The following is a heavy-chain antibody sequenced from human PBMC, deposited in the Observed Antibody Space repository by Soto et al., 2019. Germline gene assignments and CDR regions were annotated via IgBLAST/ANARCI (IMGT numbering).Heavy chain of an antibody. Sequence: GSLRLSCAASGFTFSNAWMNWVRQVPGKGLEWVGRIRSKTAGGTTEYAAPVKGRFTISRDDSKDTLYLEMNSLKTEDTAVYYCATDSVVGVILNAFDIWGQGTMVTVSS. CDR2: IRSKTAGGTT. CDR3: ATDSVVGVILNAFDI. V-gene: IGHV3-15*07. J-gene: IGHJ3*02. CDR1: GFTFSNAW. D-gene: IGHD3-10*01.